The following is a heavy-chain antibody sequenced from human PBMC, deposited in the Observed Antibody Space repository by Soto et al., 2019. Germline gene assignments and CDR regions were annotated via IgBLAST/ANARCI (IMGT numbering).Heavy chain of an antibody. D-gene: IGHD2-21*01. V-gene: IGHV4-4*02. Sequence: QVQLQESGPGLVKPSGTLSLTCAVSGGSISSSHWWSWVRQPPGKGLEWIGEIYHSGTTNYNPSLKSRLNISIDKSKNQISLSLSSVTAADTTVYYCARGPDLGWDWGQGTLVTVSS. J-gene: IGHJ4*02. CDR3: ARGPDLGWD. CDR2: IYHSGTT. CDR1: GGSISSSHW.